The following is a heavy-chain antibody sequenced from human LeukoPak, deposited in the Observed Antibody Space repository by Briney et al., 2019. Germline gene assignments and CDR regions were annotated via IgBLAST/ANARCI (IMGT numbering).Heavy chain of an antibody. J-gene: IGHJ6*03. D-gene: IGHD6-25*01. CDR2: INHSGST. V-gene: IGHV4-34*01. CDR3: ARRRQRLAIYYYYYMDV. Sequence: PSETLSLTCAVYGGSFSGYYWSWLRQPPGKGLEWIGEINHSGSTNYNPSLKSRVTISVDTSKNQFSLKLSSVTAADTAVYYCARRRQRLAIYYYYYMDVWGKGTTVTISS. CDR1: GGSFSGYY.